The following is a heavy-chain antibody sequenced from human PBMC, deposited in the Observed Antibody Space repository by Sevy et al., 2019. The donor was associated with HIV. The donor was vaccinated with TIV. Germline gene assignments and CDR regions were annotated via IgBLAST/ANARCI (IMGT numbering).Heavy chain of an antibody. J-gene: IGHJ4*02. D-gene: IGHD3-22*01. Sequence: SETLSLTCSVFGASFSDYYWSWIRQPPGKGLEWIGEIHQGGSTNYNPSLRSRVIISVDRSKNQYSRNLRSVTAADTAVYFCTRVGGFYDKGFDSWGQGTLVTVSS. CDR1: GASFSDYY. CDR3: TRVGGFYDKGFDS. V-gene: IGHV4-34*01. CDR2: IHQGGST.